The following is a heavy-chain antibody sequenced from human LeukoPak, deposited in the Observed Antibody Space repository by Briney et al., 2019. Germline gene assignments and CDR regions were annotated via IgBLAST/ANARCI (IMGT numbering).Heavy chain of an antibody. CDR3: GRGYHLGGIDV. V-gene: IGHV1-18*01. D-gene: IGHD3-3*02. CDR1: GYTFTSYD. J-gene: IGHJ6*02. CDR2: ISAYNGNT. Sequence: ASVKVSCKASGYTFTSYDINRVRQAPGQGLEWMGWISAYNGNTNYTQKYQGKVTMTTDTSTNTAYMELRSLRSDDTAVYYCGRGYHLGGIDVWGQGTTVTVS.